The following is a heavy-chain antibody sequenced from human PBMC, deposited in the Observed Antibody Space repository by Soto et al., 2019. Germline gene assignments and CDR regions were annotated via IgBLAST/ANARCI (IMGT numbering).Heavy chain of an antibody. Sequence: SETLSLSCTVSGGSISSGGYYWSWLRQHQGKGLEWIGYIYNSGSTYYNPSLKRRDTISVDTSKIQFSLNLSSVTAADSAVYYCASGGPMDVWGQGTTVTVSS. CDR3: ASGGPMDV. J-gene: IGHJ6*02. CDR2: IYNSGST. V-gene: IGHV4-31*03. D-gene: IGHD3-16*01. CDR1: GGSISSGGYY.